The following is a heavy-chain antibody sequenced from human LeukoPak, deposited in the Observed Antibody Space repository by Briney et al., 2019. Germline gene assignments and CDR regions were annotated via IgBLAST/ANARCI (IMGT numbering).Heavy chain of an antibody. V-gene: IGHV4-59*08. CDR1: GGSISTYY. Sequence: SETLSLTCTVSGGSISTYYWSWIRQPPGKGLEWIGYIYYTGSTNYNPSLKSRVTISVDTSKNQFSLKLSSVTAADTAVYYCASFYCSGGSCYQYYSYYYMDVWGKGTTVTISS. D-gene: IGHD2-15*01. CDR3: ASFYCSGGSCYQYYSYYYMDV. CDR2: IYYTGST. J-gene: IGHJ6*03.